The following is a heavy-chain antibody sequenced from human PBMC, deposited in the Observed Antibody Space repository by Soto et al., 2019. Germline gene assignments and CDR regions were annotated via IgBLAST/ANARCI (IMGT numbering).Heavy chain of an antibody. J-gene: IGHJ5*02. D-gene: IGHD6-13*01. CDR2: INAANGDT. CDR3: VRRHVSATGIDWFDP. V-gene: IGHV1-3*01. CDR1: GYTYTSYG. Sequence: ASVKVACKTSGYTYTSYGIHWVRKAKRQRLEWMGWINAANGDTKYSPKFQGRDTITRDTSASTAYMELSSLRSEDTAVCYCVRRHVSATGIDWFDPWGQGTLVTVSS.